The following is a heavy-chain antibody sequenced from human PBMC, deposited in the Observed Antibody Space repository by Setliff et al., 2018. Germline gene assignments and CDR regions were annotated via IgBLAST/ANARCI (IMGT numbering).Heavy chain of an antibody. J-gene: IGHJ5*02. Sequence: PGGSLRLSCATSGFSFSDHSMDWVRQAPGKGLEWVGRTRNRVSSYITEYAASVKGRFTISRDDSKSSMFLQMSSLRPDDAALYYCARDLFRNSGGLYSWGQGTLVTVSS. V-gene: IGHV3-72*01. CDR1: GFSFSDHS. D-gene: IGHD2-21*01. CDR2: TRNRVSSYIT. CDR3: ARDLFRNSGGLYS.